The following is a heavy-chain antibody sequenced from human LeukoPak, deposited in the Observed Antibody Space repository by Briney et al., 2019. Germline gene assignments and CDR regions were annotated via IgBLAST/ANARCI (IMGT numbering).Heavy chain of an antibody. J-gene: IGHJ3*02. Sequence: SETLSLTCTVSGGSISSSSYYWGWIRQPPGKGLEWIGSIYYSGSTYYNPSLKSRVTISVDTSKNQFSLKLSSVTAADTAVYYCARDQRYYDSSGYYLANDAFDIWGQGTMVTVSS. CDR3: ARDQRYYDSSGYYLANDAFDI. CDR1: GGSISSSSYY. D-gene: IGHD3-22*01. CDR2: IYYSGST. V-gene: IGHV4-39*07.